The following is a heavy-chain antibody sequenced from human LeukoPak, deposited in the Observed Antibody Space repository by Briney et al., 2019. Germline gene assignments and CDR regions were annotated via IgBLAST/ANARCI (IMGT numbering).Heavy chain of an antibody. V-gene: IGHV3-33*01. D-gene: IGHD4-11*01. CDR1: GFIFSHYG. CDR3: ARDAQRGFDYSNSLEY. J-gene: IGHJ4*01. Sequence: GRSLRLSCAASGFIFSHYGMHWVRQARSKGLEWVAVIWSDGSNRFYADSVKGRFTISRDNSQKTLFLQMNSLRAEDTAIYYCARDAQRGFDYSNSLEYWGHGTLVTVSS. CDR2: IWSDGSNR.